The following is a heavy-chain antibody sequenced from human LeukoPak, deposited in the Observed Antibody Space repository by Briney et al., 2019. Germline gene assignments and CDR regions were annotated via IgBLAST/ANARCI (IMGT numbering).Heavy chain of an antibody. D-gene: IGHD4-17*01. J-gene: IGHJ4*02. CDR2: INPNSGGT. CDR3: ARGTTVTHYYFDY. V-gene: IGHV1-2*04. Sequence: GASVKVSCKASGYTFTGYYMHWVRQAPGQGLEWMGWINPNSGGTNYAQKFQGWVTMTRDTSISTAYMELSRLRSDDTAVYYCARGTTVTHYYFDYWGQGTLVTVSS. CDR1: GYTFTGYY.